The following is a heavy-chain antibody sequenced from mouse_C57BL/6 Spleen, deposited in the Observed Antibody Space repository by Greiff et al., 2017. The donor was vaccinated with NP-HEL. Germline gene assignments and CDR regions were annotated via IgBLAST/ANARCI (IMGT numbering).Heavy chain of an antibody. CDR3: ARDQDGSSYNAMDY. CDR1: GFTFSSYA. V-gene: IGHV5-4*01. J-gene: IGHJ4*01. CDR2: ISDGGSYT. D-gene: IGHD1-1*01. Sequence: EVHLVESGGGLVKPGGSLKLSCAASGFTFSSYAMSWVRQTPEKRLEWVATISDGGSYTYYPDNVKGRFTISRDNAKNNLYLQMSHLKSEDTAMYYCARDQDGSSYNAMDYWGQGTSVTVSS.